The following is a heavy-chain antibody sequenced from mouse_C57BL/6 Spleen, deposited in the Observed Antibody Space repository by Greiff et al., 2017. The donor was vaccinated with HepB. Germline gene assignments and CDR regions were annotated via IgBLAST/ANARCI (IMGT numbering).Heavy chain of an antibody. V-gene: IGHV5-4*01. CDR2: ISDGGSYT. CDR3: ARADYSGFGY. CDR1: GFTFSSYA. J-gene: IGHJ2*01. Sequence: EVQRVESGGGLVKPGGSLKLSCAASGFTFSSYAMSWVRQTPEKRLEWVATISDGGSYTYYPDNVKGRYTISRDNAKNNPYLQLSHLKSEDTAMYYCARADYSGFGYWGQGTTLTVSS. D-gene: IGHD1-1*02.